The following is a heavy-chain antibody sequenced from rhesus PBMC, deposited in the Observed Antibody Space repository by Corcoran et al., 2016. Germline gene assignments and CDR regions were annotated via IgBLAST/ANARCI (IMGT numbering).Heavy chain of an antibody. CDR3: ANQGGGYAYGLDS. V-gene: IGHV4S9*01. CDR1: GGSISDRYP. D-gene: IGHD3-28*01. Sequence: QVQLQESGPGLVEPSETLSLTCAVPGGSISDRYPWIWNRQPPGKGLEWIGNIYGNSASTYYNPSLKSRVTISKDTSKNQFFLKLSSVTAADTAVYYCANQGGGYAYGLDSWGQGVVVTVSS. CDR2: IYGNSAST. J-gene: IGHJ6*01.